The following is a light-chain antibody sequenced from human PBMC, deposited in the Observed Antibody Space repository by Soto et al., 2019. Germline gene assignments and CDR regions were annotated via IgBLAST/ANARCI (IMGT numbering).Light chain of an antibody. V-gene: IGKV1-39*01. CDR1: QSISIY. CDR3: QQTYSCPLT. Sequence: DIQMTQSPSSLSASVGDRVTITCRASQSISIYLNWYQQKPGKAPKVLIYTASSLQSGVPSRFSSIGSGTDFTLSISSLQPEDFATYYCQQTYSCPLTFGGGTKVEIK. J-gene: IGKJ4*01. CDR2: TAS.